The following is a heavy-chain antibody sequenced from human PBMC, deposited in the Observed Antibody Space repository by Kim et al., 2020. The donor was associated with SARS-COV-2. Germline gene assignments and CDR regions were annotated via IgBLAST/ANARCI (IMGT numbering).Heavy chain of an antibody. J-gene: IGHJ5*02. Sequence: GGSLRLSCAASGLTFSNYWMHWVRQAPGKGLVWVSRINSDGSNTSYADSVKGRFTISRDNAKNTGYLQMNSLRAEDTAVYYCARGVDCSGGSCYGGRWFDPWGQGTLPTVPS. D-gene: IGHD2-15*01. V-gene: IGHV3-74*01. CDR3: ARGVDCSGGSCYGGRWFDP. CDR1: GLTFSNYW. CDR2: INSDGSNT.